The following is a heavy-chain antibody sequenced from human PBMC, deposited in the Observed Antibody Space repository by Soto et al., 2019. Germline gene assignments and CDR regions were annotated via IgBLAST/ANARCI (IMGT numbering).Heavy chain of an antibody. J-gene: IGHJ6*02. CDR1: GDSVSSNSAA. CDR2: TYYRSKRYN. V-gene: IGHV6-1*01. CDR3: ARGGIAVAGKPIYYYYGMDV. D-gene: IGHD6-19*01. Sequence: QSQTLSLTCAISGDSVSSNSAAWNWIRQSPSRGLEWLGRTYYRSKRYNDYAVSVKSRITINPDTSKNQFSLQLNSVTPEDTAVYYCARGGIAVAGKPIYYYYGMDVWGQGTTVTVSS.